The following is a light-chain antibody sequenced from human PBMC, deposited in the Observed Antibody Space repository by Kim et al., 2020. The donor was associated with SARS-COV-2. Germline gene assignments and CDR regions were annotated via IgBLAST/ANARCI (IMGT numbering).Light chain of an antibody. V-gene: IGLV3-21*04. J-gene: IGLJ3*02. CDR2: YDS. Sequence: APGKTARITCGGNNIGSKSVHRYRQKPGQAPVLVIYYDSDRPSGIPERFSGSNSGNTATLTISRVEAGDEAGYYCQVWDSSSDHRVFGGGTQLTVL. CDR3: QVWDSSSDHRV. CDR1: NIGSKS.